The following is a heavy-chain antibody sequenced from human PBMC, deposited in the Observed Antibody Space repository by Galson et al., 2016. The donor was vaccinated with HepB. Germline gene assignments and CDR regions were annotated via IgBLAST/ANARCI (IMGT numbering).Heavy chain of an antibody. CDR1: GFNFSAYG. J-gene: IGHJ4*02. D-gene: IGHD6-13*01. CDR2: ISYDGRNK. CDR3: ASRRYTGRGGYSSSWLREY. V-gene: IGHV3-30*03. Sequence: SLRLSCAASGFNFSAYGLHWVRQAPGKGLEWVAVISYDGRNKNYADSVKGRLTISRDNSKNTLHLQMNSLRAEDTAVYYCASRRYTGRGGYSSSWLREYWGQGTLVTVSS.